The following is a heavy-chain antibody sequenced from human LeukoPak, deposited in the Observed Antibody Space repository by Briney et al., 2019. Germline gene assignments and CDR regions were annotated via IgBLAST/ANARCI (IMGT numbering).Heavy chain of an antibody. CDR1: GFTFSSYS. J-gene: IGHJ5*02. CDR3: ARARGYSSSWYTGNWFDP. CDR2: ISSSSSYI. V-gene: IGHV3-21*04. Sequence: PGGSLRLSCAASGFTFSSYSMNWVRQAPGKGLEWVSSISSSSSYIYYADSVKGRFTISRDNAKNSLYLQMNSLRAEDTAVYYCARARGYSSSWYTGNWFDPWGQGTLVTVSS. D-gene: IGHD6-13*01.